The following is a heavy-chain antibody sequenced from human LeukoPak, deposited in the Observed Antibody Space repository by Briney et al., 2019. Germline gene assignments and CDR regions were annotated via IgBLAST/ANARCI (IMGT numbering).Heavy chain of an antibody. D-gene: IGHD3-22*01. CDR2: INTDGSRI. V-gene: IGHV3-74*01. CDR1: GFTFSSYW. Sequence: TGGSLRLSCAASGFTFSSYWMHWVRQAPGKGLVWVSRINTDGSRITYADSVKGRSTISRDNAMNTVYLQMSSLRAEDTAVYYCARVLSGSWDWFDPWGQGTLVTVSS. J-gene: IGHJ5*02. CDR3: ARVLSGSWDWFDP.